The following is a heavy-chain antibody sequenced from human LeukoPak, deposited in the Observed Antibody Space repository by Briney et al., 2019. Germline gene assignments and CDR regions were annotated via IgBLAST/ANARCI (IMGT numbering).Heavy chain of an antibody. J-gene: IGHJ4*02. CDR2: ISYDGSNK. D-gene: IGHD1-26*01. CDR1: GFTFSDYA. V-gene: IGHV3-30*04. Sequence: QTGGSLRLSCAASGFTFSDYAMHWVRQAPGKGLEWVAVISYDGSNKYYADSVKGRFTISRDNSKNTLYLQMNSLRAEDTAVYYCAKGRERSYYFDYWGQGTLVTVSS. CDR3: AKGRERSYYFDY.